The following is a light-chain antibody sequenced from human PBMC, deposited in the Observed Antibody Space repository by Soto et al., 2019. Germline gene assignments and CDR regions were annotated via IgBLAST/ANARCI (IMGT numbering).Light chain of an antibody. CDR3: QQYNNWPPLT. V-gene: IGKV3-15*01. J-gene: IGKJ4*01. Sequence: EIVMTQSPATLSVSPGERATLSCRASQSVSSNLAWYQQKPGQAPRLLIYGASTRATGIPVRFSGSGSGTEFTLTISSVKSEDLAVYYCQQYNNWPPLTFGGGTKVEIK. CDR1: QSVSSN. CDR2: GAS.